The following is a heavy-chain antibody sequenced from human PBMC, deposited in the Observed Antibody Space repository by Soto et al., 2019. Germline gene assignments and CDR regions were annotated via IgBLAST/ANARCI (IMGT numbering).Heavy chain of an antibody. CDR2: IDPRDSYS. V-gene: IGHV5-10-1*01. Sequence: LKISFKGSGYSFTSYWISWVRQMSGKGLEWMGRIDPRDSYSTYSPSFQGHVTMSADKSINTAYLQWSSLVASDTAMYYCARTYYYGSGSYYIFDFWGRGTLVTVSS. D-gene: IGHD3-10*01. CDR3: ARTYYYGSGSYYIFDF. J-gene: IGHJ4*02. CDR1: GYSFTSYW.